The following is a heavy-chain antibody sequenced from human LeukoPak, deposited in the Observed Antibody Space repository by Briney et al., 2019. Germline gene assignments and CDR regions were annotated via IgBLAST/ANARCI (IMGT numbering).Heavy chain of an antibody. Sequence: GGSLSLSCAASGFAFSTYSIDWVRQAPGRGLEWLSYISSSSSTIYYADSVKGRFTVSRDNAENLVYLQMNSLGAEDTAVYYCAGVGRSGYPKEYLGQGTLVTVAS. CDR1: GFAFSTYS. CDR2: ISSSSSTI. D-gene: IGHD5-12*01. V-gene: IGHV3-48*04. J-gene: IGHJ4*02. CDR3: AGVGRSGYPKEY.